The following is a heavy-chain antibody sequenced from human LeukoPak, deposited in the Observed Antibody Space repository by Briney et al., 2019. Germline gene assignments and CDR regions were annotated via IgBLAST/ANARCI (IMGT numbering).Heavy chain of an antibody. CDR2: VYHTGRI. D-gene: IGHD1-26*01. CDR1: SGSTTSYY. Sequence: PSETLSLTCAVSSGSTTSYYWNWIRQSPGGRLEWVGFVYHTGRITYNPSLKSRLSMSVDTSKSQVSLKLTSVTAADTAVYYAGSVRLGVSFFFDLWGRGTLVTVSS. CDR3: GSVRLGVSFFFDL. J-gene: IGHJ2*01. V-gene: IGHV4-59*01.